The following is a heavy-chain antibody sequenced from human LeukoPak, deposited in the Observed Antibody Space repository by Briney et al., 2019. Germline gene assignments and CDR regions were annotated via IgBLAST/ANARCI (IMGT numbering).Heavy chain of an antibody. J-gene: IGHJ5*02. Sequence: SETLSLTCTVSGGSISSYYWSWIRQPAGKGLEWIGRIYTSGSTNYNPSLKSRVTISVDKSKNQFSLKLSSVTAADTAVYYCARVRRPLNWFDPWGQGTLVTVSS. CDR2: IYTSGST. D-gene: IGHD6-6*01. CDR1: GGSISSYY. V-gene: IGHV4-4*07. CDR3: ARVRRPLNWFDP.